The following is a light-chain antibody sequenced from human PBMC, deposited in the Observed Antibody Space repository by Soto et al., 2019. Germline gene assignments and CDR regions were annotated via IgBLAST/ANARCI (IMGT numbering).Light chain of an antibody. CDR2: DAS. CDR1: QTISTW. J-gene: IGKJ2*01. V-gene: IGKV1-5*01. CDR3: QQYTNTNNPWM. Sequence: DIQVTQSPPTLSASLGDRVTITCRASQTISTWMAWYQQKPGKAPKLLVYDASTLQSGVASRFSGSGSGTEFTLIISGLQPDDSATYYCQQYTNTNNPWMFGQGTKWIS.